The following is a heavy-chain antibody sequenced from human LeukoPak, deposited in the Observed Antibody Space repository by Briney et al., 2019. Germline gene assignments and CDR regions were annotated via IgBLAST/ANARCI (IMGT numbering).Heavy chain of an antibody. Sequence: PSETLSLTCTVSGGSISSYYWSWIRQPPGKGLERIGYIYYSGSTNYNPSLMSRVTISVDTSKNQFSLKLSSVTAADTAVYYCARVTGYSSGWYADYYYGMDVWGQGTTVTVSS. CDR3: ARVTGYSSGWYADYYYGMDV. CDR1: GGSISSYY. J-gene: IGHJ6*02. D-gene: IGHD6-19*01. CDR2: IYYSGST. V-gene: IGHV4-59*01.